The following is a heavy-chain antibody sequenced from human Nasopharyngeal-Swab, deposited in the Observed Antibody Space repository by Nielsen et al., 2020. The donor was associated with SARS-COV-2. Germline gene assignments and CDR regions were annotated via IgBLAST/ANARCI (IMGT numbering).Heavy chain of an antibody. D-gene: IGHD1-26*01. CDR3: AREVVGGLVDS. CDR2: FSSLFLP. J-gene: IGHJ4*02. Sequence: WIRQPPGKGLEWIGDFSSLFLPHYNASLKSRVTISLDTSKNQFSLKLSSVTAADTGVYYCAREVVGGLVDSWGQGILVTVSS. V-gene: IGHV4-4*08.